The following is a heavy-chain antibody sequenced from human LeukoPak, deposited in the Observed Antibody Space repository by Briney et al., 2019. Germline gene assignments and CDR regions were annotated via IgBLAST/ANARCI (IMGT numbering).Heavy chain of an antibody. D-gene: IGHD1-1*01. Sequence: SETLSLTCTVSGGSISSGSYYWSWIRQPAGKGLEWIGRICTSGSTNYNPSLKSRVTISVDTSKNQFSLKLSSVTAADTAVYYCARDETVGYFDYWGQGTLVTVSS. CDR1: GGSISSGSYY. CDR2: ICTSGST. V-gene: IGHV4-61*02. CDR3: ARDETVGYFDY. J-gene: IGHJ4*02.